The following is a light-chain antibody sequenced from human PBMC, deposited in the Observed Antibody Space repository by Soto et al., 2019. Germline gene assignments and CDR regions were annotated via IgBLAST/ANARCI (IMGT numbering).Light chain of an antibody. CDR1: QDISNY. J-gene: IGKJ5*01. CDR2: DAS. V-gene: IGKV1-33*01. CDR3: QQYDNLPS. Sequence: DIPMTQSPSSLSASVGDRVTITCQASQDISNYLNWYQQKPGKDPKLLIYDASNLETGVPSRFSGSGSGTDFTFTISSLQPEDIATYYCQQYDNLPSFGQGTRLEIK.